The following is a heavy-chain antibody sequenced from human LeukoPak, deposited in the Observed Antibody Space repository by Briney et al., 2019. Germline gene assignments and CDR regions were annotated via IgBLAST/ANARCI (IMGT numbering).Heavy chain of an antibody. CDR1: GGSFSGYY. D-gene: IGHD3-22*01. Sequence: SETLSLTCAVYGGSFSGYYWSWIRQPPGKGLEWIGEINHSGSTNYNPSLKSRVTISVDTSKNQFSLKLSPVTAADTAVYYCARGGWGYYDSSGYCDYWGQGTLVTVSS. CDR3: ARGGWGYYDSSGYCDY. V-gene: IGHV4-34*01. J-gene: IGHJ4*02. CDR2: INHSGST.